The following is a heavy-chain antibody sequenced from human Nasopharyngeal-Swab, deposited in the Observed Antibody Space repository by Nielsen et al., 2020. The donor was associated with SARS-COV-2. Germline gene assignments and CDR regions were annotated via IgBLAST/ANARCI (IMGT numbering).Heavy chain of an antibody. CDR1: GYTFANYG. J-gene: IGHJ3*02. Sequence: ASVKVSCKASGYTFANYGIAWVRQAPGQGPEWMGWISGKNGNTNYAQKVQGRVTLTTDTSTNIAYMELRSLRSDDTAVYYCARREPHDAFDIWGQGTMVTVSS. V-gene: IGHV1-18*01. CDR2: ISGKNGNT. D-gene: IGHD1-26*01. CDR3: ARREPHDAFDI.